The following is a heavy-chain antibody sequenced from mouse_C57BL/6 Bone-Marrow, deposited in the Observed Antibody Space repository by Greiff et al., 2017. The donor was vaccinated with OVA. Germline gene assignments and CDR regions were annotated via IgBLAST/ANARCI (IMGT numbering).Heavy chain of an antibody. CDR1: GFNIKDDY. CDR2: IYPENGDT. J-gene: IGHJ3*01. D-gene: IGHD2-4*01. V-gene: IGHV14-4*01. Sequence: EVQLQQSGAELVRPGASVKLSCTASGFNIKDDYMHWVKQRPEQGLEWIGWIYPENGDTEYASKFQGKATITADTSSNTAYLQLSSLTSEDTAVYDCTTEYDYPFAYWGQGTLVTVSA. CDR3: TTEYDYPFAY.